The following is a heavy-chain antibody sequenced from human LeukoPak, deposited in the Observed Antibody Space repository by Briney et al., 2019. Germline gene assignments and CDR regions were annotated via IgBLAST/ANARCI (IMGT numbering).Heavy chain of an antibody. CDR1: GLTFSDYY. Sequence: GGSLTLSCAASGLTFSDYYMSWIPQAPGKGLEWVSYISSSSSYTNYADSVKGRFTISRDNAKTSLYLQMNSLRAEDTAVYYCARDPPLVGSFDYWGQGTLVTVSS. J-gene: IGHJ4*02. D-gene: IGHD1-26*01. CDR3: ARDPPLVGSFDY. CDR2: ISSSSSYT. V-gene: IGHV3-11*05.